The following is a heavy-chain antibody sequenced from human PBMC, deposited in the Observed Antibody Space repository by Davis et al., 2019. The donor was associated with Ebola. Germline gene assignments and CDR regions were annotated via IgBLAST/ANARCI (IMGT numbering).Heavy chain of an antibody. V-gene: IGHV4-39*02. J-gene: IGHJ6*04. Sequence: SETLSLTCTVSGGSISSSSYYWGWIRQPPGKGLEWIGSIYYSGSTYYNPSLKSRVTISVDTSKNQFSLKLSSVTAADTAVYYCARESRYCSGGSCYSFRRYYYGMDVWGKGTTVTVSS. CDR2: IYYSGST. CDR1: GGSISSSSYY. CDR3: ARESRYCSGGSCYSFRRYYYGMDV. D-gene: IGHD2-15*01.